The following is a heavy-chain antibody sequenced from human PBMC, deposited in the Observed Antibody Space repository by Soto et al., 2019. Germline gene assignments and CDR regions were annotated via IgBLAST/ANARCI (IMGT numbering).Heavy chain of an antibody. J-gene: IGHJ1*01. CDR1: GFTFSDYG. V-gene: IGHV3-30*18. CDR2: ISYDGDNQ. CDR3: AKDRPLRSFMVRGVNGRGYDY. Sequence: QVQLVESGGGVVQPGRSLRLSCAASGFTFSDYGMHWVLQAPGKGLEWVAVISYDGDNQYYVDSVKGRFTISRDNSKNPLYLQMNSLRAEDTAVYYCAKDRPLRSFMVRGVNGRGYDYWGQGILVTVSS. D-gene: IGHD3-10*01.